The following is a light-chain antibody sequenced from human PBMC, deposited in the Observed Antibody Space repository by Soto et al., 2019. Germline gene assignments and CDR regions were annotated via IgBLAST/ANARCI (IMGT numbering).Light chain of an antibody. CDR2: EVN. CDR1: SSDVGGYNY. V-gene: IGLV2-8*01. CDR3: AAWDDSLTGYA. J-gene: IGLJ1*01. Sequence: QSVLTQPPSASGSPGQSVAISCTGTSSDVGGYNYVSWYQQHPGKAPKLMIYEVNKRPSGVPDRFSGSKSGNTASLTISGLRPEDEADYYCAAWDDSLTGYAFGTGTKVTVL.